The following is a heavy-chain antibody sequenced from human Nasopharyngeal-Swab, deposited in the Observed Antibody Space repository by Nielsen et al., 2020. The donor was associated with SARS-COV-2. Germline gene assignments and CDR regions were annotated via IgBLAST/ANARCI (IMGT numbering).Heavy chain of an antibody. J-gene: IGHJ6*02. CDR3: AGAGLRCPQYCYYGMDV. V-gene: IGHV3-48*04. CDR1: GFTFSPYT. CDR2: ITGTSDSI. Sequence: GGSLRLSCAASGFTFSPYTMTWVRQAPGKGLEWLSYITGTSDSIRYADSVKGRFTISRDNAKNSLFLQMNGLTTEDTAVYYCAGAGLRCPQYCYYGMDVWGQGTTVTVSS. D-gene: IGHD4-17*01.